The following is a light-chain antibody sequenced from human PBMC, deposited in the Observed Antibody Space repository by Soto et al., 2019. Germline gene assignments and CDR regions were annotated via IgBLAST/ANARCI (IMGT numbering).Light chain of an antibody. Sequence: EIVLTQSPGTLSLSPGERATLSCRASQSVSSTHLAWYQQKPGQAPWLLIYGASSRATGIPDRFSGSGSGTDFTLSISRLEPEDFAVYYCQQYGSSPGTFGQGTKVEIK. CDR3: QQYGSSPGT. V-gene: IGKV3-20*01. CDR1: QSVSSTH. CDR2: GAS. J-gene: IGKJ1*01.